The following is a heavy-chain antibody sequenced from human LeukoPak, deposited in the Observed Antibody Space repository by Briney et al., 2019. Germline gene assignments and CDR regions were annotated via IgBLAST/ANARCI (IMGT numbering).Heavy chain of an antibody. CDR1: GFTFTSYS. CDR3: ARRAFNWGSAFDI. Sequence: PGGSLRLSCRASGFTFTSYSINWVRQAPGKGLEWVANIKQDGSEKNYVDSVKGRFTISRDNAKNSLYLQMNSLRAEDTAVYRCARRAFNWGSAFDIWGQGTIVTVSS. CDR2: IKQDGSEK. V-gene: IGHV3-7*01. J-gene: IGHJ3*02. D-gene: IGHD7-27*01.